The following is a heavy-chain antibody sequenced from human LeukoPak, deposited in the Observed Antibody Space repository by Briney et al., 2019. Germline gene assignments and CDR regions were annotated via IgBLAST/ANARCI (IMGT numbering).Heavy chain of an antibody. Sequence: GSSVKVSCKASGYTFTGHYMHWVRQAPGQGLEWMGWINPNSGGTNYAQKFQGRVTLTRDTSISTAYMELSRLRSDETAVYYCARDGYCSSISCSPRGHYYCFMDVWGKGTTVTVSS. J-gene: IGHJ6*03. CDR3: ARDGYCSSISCSPRGHYYCFMDV. V-gene: IGHV1-2*02. CDR1: GYTFTGHY. CDR2: INPNSGGT. D-gene: IGHD2-2*03.